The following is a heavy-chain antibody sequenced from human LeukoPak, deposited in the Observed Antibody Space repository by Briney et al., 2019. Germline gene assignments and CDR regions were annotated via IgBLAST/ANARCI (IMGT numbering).Heavy chain of an antibody. J-gene: IGHJ4*02. CDR3: VRGASEIGTYNILTGYYYDYFDS. V-gene: IGHV5-51*01. CDR1: GYSFTSYW. Sequence: GESLKISCKGSGYSFTSYWIGWVRQMPGKGLEWMGIIYPGDSDTRYSPSFQGQVTMSADKSITTAYLQWSSLKASDTAVYYCVRGASEIGTYNILTGYYYDYFDSWGQGTLVTVSS. D-gene: IGHD3-9*01. CDR2: IYPGDSDT.